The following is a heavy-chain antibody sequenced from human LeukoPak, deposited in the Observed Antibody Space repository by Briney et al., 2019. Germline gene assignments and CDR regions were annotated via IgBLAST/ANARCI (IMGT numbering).Heavy chain of an antibody. D-gene: IGHD3-3*01. CDR3: ATFTIFGVVTSY. Sequence: GGSLRLSCAASGFTFNNYAMSWVRQAPGKGLEWVSAISGSGGSTYYADSVKGRFTISRDNSKNTLYLQMNSLRAEDTAVYYCATFTIFGVVTSYWGQGTLVTVSS. CDR1: GFTFNNYA. J-gene: IGHJ4*02. V-gene: IGHV3-23*01. CDR2: ISGSGGST.